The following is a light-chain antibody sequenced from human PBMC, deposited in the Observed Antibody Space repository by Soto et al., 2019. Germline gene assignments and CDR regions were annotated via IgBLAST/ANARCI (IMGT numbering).Light chain of an antibody. Sequence: QSVLTQPASVSGSPGQSITISCTGTSSDVGGYNYVSWYQQHPGKAPKLVIYEVSHRPSGISDRFSGSKSGNTASLTISGLQVEDEAEYYCSSYTTSSPYVFGPGTKLTVL. CDR3: SSYTTSSPYV. V-gene: IGLV2-14*01. CDR2: EVS. J-gene: IGLJ1*01. CDR1: SSDVGGYNY.